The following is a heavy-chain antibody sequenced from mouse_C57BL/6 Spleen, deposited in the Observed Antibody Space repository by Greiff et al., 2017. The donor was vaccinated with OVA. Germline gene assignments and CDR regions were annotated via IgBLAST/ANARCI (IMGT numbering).Heavy chain of an antibody. CDR3: AAGTWYFDV. Sequence: VQLQQSGPELVKPGASVKISCKASGYAFSSSWMNWVKQRPGKGLEWIGRIYPGDGDTNYNGKFKGKATLTAAKSSSTAYMQLSSLTSEDSAVYFCAAGTWYFDVWGTGTTVTVSS. V-gene: IGHV1-82*01. J-gene: IGHJ1*03. CDR2: IYPGDGDT. D-gene: IGHD4-1*01. CDR1: GYAFSSSW.